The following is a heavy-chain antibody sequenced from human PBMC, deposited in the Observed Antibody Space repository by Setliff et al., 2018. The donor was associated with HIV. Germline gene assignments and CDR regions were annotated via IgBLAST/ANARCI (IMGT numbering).Heavy chain of an antibody. CDR2: IHTLGGT. D-gene: IGHD2-2*01. J-gene: IGHJ4*02. CDR3: TRDRYANGWLYFDY. CDR1: NNSIRSSY. Sequence: PSETLSLTCTVSNNSIRSSYWGWIRQPVGKGLEWIGRIHTLGGTKYNSSLESRVTMSLDTSRNQFSLKLNSVTAADSAVYFCTRDRYANGWLYFDYWGPGILVTVSS. V-gene: IGHV4-4*07.